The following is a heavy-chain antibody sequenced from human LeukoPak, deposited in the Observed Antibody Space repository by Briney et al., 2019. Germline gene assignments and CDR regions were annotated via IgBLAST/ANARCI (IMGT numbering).Heavy chain of an antibody. Sequence: SETLSLTCAVYGGSFTGYYWGWIRQPPGKGLEWIGNIFYSGSTYYSPSLKSRVTISLDTSRNQFSLKLNSVTAADAAVYYCAKSNGYGLVDIWGQGTMVTVSS. CDR2: IFYSGST. CDR1: GGSFTGYY. CDR3: AKSNGYGLVDI. J-gene: IGHJ3*02. D-gene: IGHD3-10*01. V-gene: IGHV4-34*12.